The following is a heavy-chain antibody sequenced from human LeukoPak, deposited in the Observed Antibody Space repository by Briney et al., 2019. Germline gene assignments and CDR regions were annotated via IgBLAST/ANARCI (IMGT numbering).Heavy chain of an antibody. CDR1: GFTFSSYG. J-gene: IGHJ6*02. CDR3: AREEHDYVWGSYRYYYYYGIDV. D-gene: IGHD3-16*02. CDR2: LSFDGSNE. Sequence: PGGSLRLSCAASGFTFSSYGMHWVHQSPGRGLEWVSFLSFDGSNEFYADSLKGRFTISRDNSKDTLYLQMDSLRAEDTALYYCAREEHDYVWGSYRYYYYYGIDVWGQGTTVTVSS. V-gene: IGHV3-30*03.